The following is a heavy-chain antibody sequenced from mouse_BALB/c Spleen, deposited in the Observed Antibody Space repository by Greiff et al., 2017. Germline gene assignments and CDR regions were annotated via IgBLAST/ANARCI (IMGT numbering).Heavy chain of an antibody. CDR1: GYTFTSYW. CDR2: IDPSDSET. Sequence: VQLQQPGAELVKPGAPVKLSCKASGYTFTSYWMNWVKQRPGRGLEWIGRIDPSDSETHYNQKFKDKATLTVDKSSSTAYIQLSSLTSEDSAVYYCARDYAMDYWGQGTSVTVSS. V-gene: IGHV1-69*02. CDR3: ARDYAMDY. J-gene: IGHJ4*01.